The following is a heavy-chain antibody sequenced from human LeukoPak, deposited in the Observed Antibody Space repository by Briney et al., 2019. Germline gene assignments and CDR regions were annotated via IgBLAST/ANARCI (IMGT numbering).Heavy chain of an antibody. D-gene: IGHD6-13*01. J-gene: IGHJ4*02. CDR1: GFTSSSYS. CDR2: ISPSGDST. Sequence: GGSLRLSCAASGFTSSSYSMSWVRQAPGEGLEWVSAISPSGDSTSYADSVKGRFTISRDNSKNTLFLQLNSLTAEDTAVYYCARRLPAVGSTDYFDCWGQGTLVTVSS. CDR3: ARRLPAVGSTDYFDC. V-gene: IGHV3-23*01.